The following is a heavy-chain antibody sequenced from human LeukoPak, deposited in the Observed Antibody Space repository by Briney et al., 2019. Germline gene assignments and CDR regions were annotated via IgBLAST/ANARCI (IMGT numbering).Heavy chain of an antibody. CDR1: GLTFTDFW. CDR3: ATGPYSAFEM. CDR2: VKGDEIST. D-gene: IGHD2-21*01. Sequence: PGGSPRLSCAASGLTFTDFWRHWVRQAPGGGLVWVSRVKGDEISTLYADSVKGRSTISRDNAKNTLYLQMNSLRADDTALYYCATGPYSAFEMWGQGTMVTVSS. J-gene: IGHJ3*02. V-gene: IGHV3-74*01.